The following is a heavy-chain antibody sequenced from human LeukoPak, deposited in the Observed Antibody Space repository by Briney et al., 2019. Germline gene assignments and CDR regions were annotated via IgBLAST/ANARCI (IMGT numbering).Heavy chain of an antibody. D-gene: IGHD1-14*01. J-gene: IGHJ5*02. CDR1: VYASTSYD. CDR2: LNPTSGKT. V-gene: IGHV1-8*01. Sequence: GASVKVSRKASVYASTSYDIHWVRQATGQGLEWMGWLNPTSGKTGYEHKFQGRGTMTRNTSISTVYMELSRLSSADTAVSYCARFHVGQQPGRLLDPWGQGTLVTVSS. CDR3: ARFHVGQQPGRLLDP.